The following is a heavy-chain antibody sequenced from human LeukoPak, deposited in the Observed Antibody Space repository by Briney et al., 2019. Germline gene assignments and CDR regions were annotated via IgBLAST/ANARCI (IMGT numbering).Heavy chain of an antibody. CDR2: ISGSGGST. CDR3: AHIPSGSYSVVDY. V-gene: IGHV3-23*01. CDR1: GITFSSYA. J-gene: IGHJ4*02. D-gene: IGHD1-26*01. Sequence: GGSLRLSCAASGITFSSYAMSWVRQAAGKGLEWVSTISGSGGSTYYADSVKGRFTISRDNPKNTLFLQMNSLRAEDTAVYYCAHIPSGSYSVVDYWGQGTLVTVSS.